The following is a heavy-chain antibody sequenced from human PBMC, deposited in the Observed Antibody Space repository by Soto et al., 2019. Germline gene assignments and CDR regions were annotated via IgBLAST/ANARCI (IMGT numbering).Heavy chain of an antibody. CDR3: LDTRLSVAGIAD. D-gene: IGHD6-19*01. CDR1: GITVSGYY. J-gene: IGHJ4*02. V-gene: IGHV3-66*01. CDR2: IYAGGTT. Sequence: EVQLVESGGGLVQPGGSLRLSCAASGITVSGYYMNWVRQAPGKGLEWVSVIYAGGTTYYADSVKGRFVISRDNSRNTVSLKMTMLRAEDTAVYSCLDTRLSVAGIADGGQGTLVTVSS.